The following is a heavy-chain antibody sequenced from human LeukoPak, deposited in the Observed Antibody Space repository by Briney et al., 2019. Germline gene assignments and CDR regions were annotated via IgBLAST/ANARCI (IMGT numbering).Heavy chain of an antibody. J-gene: IGHJ4*02. CDR3: TKRDSSGCSLIDN. D-gene: IGHD3-22*01. CDR2: ISGSGGST. Sequence: GGSLRLSCAASGFTFSSSAMTWVRQAPGKGLEWVSGISGSGGSTYYADSVKGRFTISRDNSKNTLYLQMNSLRAEDTAVYYCTKRDSSGCSLIDNWGEVTLVTVSS. CDR1: GFTFSSSA. V-gene: IGHV3-23*01.